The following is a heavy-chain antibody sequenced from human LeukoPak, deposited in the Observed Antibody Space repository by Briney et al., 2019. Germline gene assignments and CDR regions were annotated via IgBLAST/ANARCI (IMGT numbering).Heavy chain of an antibody. Sequence: GGSLRLSCAASGFTISSYSMNWVRQAPGKGLEWVSSISSSSSYIYYADSVKGRFTISRDNAKNSLYLQMNSLRAEDTAVYYCARTPFYCSSTSCYGYYGMDVWGQGTTVTVSS. J-gene: IGHJ6*02. CDR1: GFTISSYS. CDR2: ISSSSSYI. V-gene: IGHV3-21*01. CDR3: ARTPFYCSSTSCYGYYGMDV. D-gene: IGHD2-2*01.